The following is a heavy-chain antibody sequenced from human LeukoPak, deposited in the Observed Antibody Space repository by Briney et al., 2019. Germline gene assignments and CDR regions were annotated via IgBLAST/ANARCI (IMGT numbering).Heavy chain of an antibody. CDR1: GFTFRSHG. J-gene: IGHJ3*01. D-gene: IGHD3/OR15-3a*01. CDR3: AKDWTTMIMQDAFDL. CDR2: ISFDGSNT. Sequence: PGRSLRLSCAASGFTFRSHGMHWVRQAPGKGLEWVAVISFDGSNTYYADSVKGRFTISRDNSKNTLFLQMNSLRAEDTAVYYCAKDWTTMIMQDAFDLWGQGTMVTVSS. V-gene: IGHV3-30*18.